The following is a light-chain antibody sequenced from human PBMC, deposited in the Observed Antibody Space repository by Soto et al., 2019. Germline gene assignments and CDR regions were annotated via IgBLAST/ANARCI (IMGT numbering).Light chain of an antibody. J-gene: IGKJ3*01. Sequence: DIQMTQSPTSLSASVGDRVTITCRASQGIRNFVAWYQQKPGKAPKLLIYAASTLQSGVPSRFSGSGSGTDFTLAINGLQHEHVATCSCQKYSSVPVFGPGAKVEIK. CDR3: QKYSSVPV. CDR2: AAS. V-gene: IGKV1-27*01. CDR1: QGIRNF.